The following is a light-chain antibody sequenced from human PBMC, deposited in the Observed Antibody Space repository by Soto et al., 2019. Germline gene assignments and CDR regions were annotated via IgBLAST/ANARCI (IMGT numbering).Light chain of an antibody. J-gene: IGKJ2*01. CDR1: QSVKNSY. CDR2: ETS. Sequence: EIVLTQSPGTLSVSPGEGVTLSCRASQSVKNSYLAWYQHKPGQAPRLLISETSSRASGIPDRFSGGGSGTDFTLNISTLEPEDFAVYYCQHYSTSPSYTFGQGTKLE. V-gene: IGKV3-20*01. CDR3: QHYSTSPSYT.